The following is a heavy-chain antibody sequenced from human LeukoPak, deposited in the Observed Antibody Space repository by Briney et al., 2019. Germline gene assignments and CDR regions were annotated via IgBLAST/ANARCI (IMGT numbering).Heavy chain of an antibody. D-gene: IGHD6-19*01. Sequence: PGGSLRLSCSASGFTFSSYAMHWVRQAPGKGLEWVSAISGSGGSTYYADSVKGRFTISRDNSKNTLYLQMNSLRAEDTAVYYCAKDPNSSGWYGGAYWGQGTLVTVSS. J-gene: IGHJ4*02. CDR1: GFTFSSYA. CDR3: AKDPNSSGWYGGAY. V-gene: IGHV3-23*01. CDR2: ISGSGGST.